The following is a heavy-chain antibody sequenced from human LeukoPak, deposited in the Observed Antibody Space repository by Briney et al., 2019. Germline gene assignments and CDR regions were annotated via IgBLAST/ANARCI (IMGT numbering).Heavy chain of an antibody. CDR1: GLTFSSYG. J-gene: IGHJ5*02. V-gene: IGHV3-33*01. D-gene: IGHD6-13*01. CDR2: IWYDGSNK. CDR3: ARDGRRVAAAGTWFDP. Sequence: GGSLRLSCAASGLTFSSYGMHWVRQAPGKGLEWVAVIWYDGSNKYYADSVKGRFTISRDNSKNTLYLQMNSLRAEDTAVYYCARDGRRVAAAGTWFDPWGQGTLVTVSS.